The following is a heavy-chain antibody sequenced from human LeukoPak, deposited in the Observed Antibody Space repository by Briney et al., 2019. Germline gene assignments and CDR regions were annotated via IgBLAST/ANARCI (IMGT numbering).Heavy chain of an antibody. V-gene: IGHV7-4-1*02. Sequence: ASVKVSCMASGYTFTSYAMNWVRQAPGQGLEWMGWINTNTGNPTYAQGFTGRFVFSLDTSVSTASLQISSLEAEDTAVYYCARGSRKFNYYYYMDVWGKGTTVTVSS. CDR1: GYTFTSYA. J-gene: IGHJ6*03. CDR3: ARGSRKFNYYYYMDV. CDR2: INTNTGNP.